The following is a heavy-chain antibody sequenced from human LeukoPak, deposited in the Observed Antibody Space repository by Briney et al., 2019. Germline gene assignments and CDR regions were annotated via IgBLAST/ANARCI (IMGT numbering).Heavy chain of an antibody. CDR2: INHSGST. D-gene: IGHD3-22*01. J-gene: IGHJ3*02. CDR1: GGSFSGYY. Sequence: SETLSLTCAVYGGSFSGYYWSWIRQPPGKGLEWIGEINHSGSTNYNPSLKSRVTLSVDTSKNQFSLKLSSVTAADTAVYYCARDYHNYYDSSGYYSRSDHAFDIWGQGTMVTVSS. V-gene: IGHV4-34*01. CDR3: ARDYHNYYDSSGYYSRSDHAFDI.